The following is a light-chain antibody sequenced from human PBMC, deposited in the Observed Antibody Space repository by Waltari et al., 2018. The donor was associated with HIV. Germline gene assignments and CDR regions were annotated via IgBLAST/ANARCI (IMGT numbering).Light chain of an antibody. CDR1: QIINNY. CDR2: ATS. J-gene: IGKJ1*01. CDR3: QQSYSTPQT. V-gene: IGKV1-39*01. Sequence: DIQMTQSPSSLSASVGDRVTITCRASQIINNYLNWYQQKPGKAPKVLIYATSTLQSGVPARLSGTGFGADFTLIISSLQPEDFGTYYCQQSYSTPQTFGQGTKVEIK.